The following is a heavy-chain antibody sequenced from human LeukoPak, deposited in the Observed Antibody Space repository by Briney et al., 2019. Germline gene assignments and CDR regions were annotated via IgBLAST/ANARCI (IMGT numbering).Heavy chain of an antibody. CDR3: ARGSKMYSSGWYHCYYYGMDV. Sequence: ASVKVSCKASGYTFASYDINWVRQATGQGLEWMGWMNPNSGNTGYAQKFQGRVTMTRNTSISTAYMELSSLRSEDTAVYYCARGSKMYSSGWYHCYYYGMDVWGQGTTVTVSS. D-gene: IGHD6-19*01. V-gene: IGHV1-8*01. CDR1: GYTFASYD. CDR2: MNPNSGNT. J-gene: IGHJ6*02.